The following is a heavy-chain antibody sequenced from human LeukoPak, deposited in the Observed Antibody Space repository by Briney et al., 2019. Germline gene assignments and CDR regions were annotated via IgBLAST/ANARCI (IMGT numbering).Heavy chain of an antibody. CDR2: ISSSGSTI. CDR3: ARGQQLVRFLPWDY. J-gene: IGHJ4*02. D-gene: IGHD6-6*01. V-gene: IGHV3-11*01. Sequence: LSLTCAVYGGSFSGYYWSWIRQAPGKGLEWVSYISSSGSTIYYADSVKGRFTISRDNAKNSLYLQMNSLRAEDTAVYYCARGQQLVRFLPWDYWGQGTLVTVSS. CDR1: GGSFSGYY.